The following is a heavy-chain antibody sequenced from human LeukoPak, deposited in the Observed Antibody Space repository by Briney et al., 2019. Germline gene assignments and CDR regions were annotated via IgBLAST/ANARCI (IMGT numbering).Heavy chain of an antibody. J-gene: IGHJ4*02. Sequence: TGGSLRLSCAASGFTFSTYWMSWVRQAPGKGLEWVANMRQDGSEKYYLGSLNGRFTISRDNAKNSLYLQMNSLTVEDTALYYCARDRNPRDNYFDYWGQGTLVTVSS. V-gene: IGHV3-7*01. CDR3: ARDRNPRDNYFDY. D-gene: IGHD1-14*01. CDR1: GFTFSTYW. CDR2: MRQDGSEK.